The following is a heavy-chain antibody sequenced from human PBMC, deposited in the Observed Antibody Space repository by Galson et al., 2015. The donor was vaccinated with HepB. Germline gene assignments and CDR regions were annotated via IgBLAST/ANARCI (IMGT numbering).Heavy chain of an antibody. CDR3: ARFPVPTYYYDSSGSTLPSSMYYYYGMDV. Sequence: SLRLSCAASGFTFSSYSMNWVRQAPGKGLEWVSSISSSSSYIYYADSVKGRFTISRDNAKNSLYLQMNSLRAEDTAVYYCARFPVPTYYYDSSGSTLPSSMYYYYGMDVWGQGTTVTVSS. D-gene: IGHD3-22*01. J-gene: IGHJ6*02. CDR1: GFTFSSYS. CDR2: ISSSSSYI. V-gene: IGHV3-21*01.